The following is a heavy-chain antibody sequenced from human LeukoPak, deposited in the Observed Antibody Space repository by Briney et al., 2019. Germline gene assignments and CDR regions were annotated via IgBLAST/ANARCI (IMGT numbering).Heavy chain of an antibody. V-gene: IGHV3-72*01. CDR2: AKNKVNSYTT. CDR3: AKDPRGYSGYDILGPDYYYMDV. Sequence: PGGYLRLSCAASGFIFSDHYMDWVRQAPGKGLEWIGRAKNKVNSYTTLYAASVEGRFTISRDDSKNSLYLQMNSLRTEDTAVYYCAKDPRGYSGYDILGPDYYYMDVWGKGTTVTVSS. J-gene: IGHJ6*03. CDR1: GFIFSDHY. D-gene: IGHD5-12*01.